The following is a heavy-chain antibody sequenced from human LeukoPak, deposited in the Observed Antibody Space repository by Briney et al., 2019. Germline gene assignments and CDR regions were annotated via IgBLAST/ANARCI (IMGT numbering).Heavy chain of an antibody. CDR3: ARIRAYDFWSGYSVIFDY. CDR2: IRYDGSNK. J-gene: IGHJ4*02. D-gene: IGHD3-3*01. CDR1: GFTFSSYG. Sequence: HPGGSLRLSCAASGFTFSSYGMHWVRQAPGKGLEWVAFIRYDGSNKYYADSVKGRFTISRDNAKNSLYLQMNSLRAGDTAVYYCARIRAYDFWSGYSVIFDYWGQGTLVTVSS. V-gene: IGHV3-30*02.